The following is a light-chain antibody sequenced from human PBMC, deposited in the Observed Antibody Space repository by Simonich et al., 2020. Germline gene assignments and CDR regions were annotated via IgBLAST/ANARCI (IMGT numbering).Light chain of an antibody. CDR2: WAS. Sequence: DIVMTQSPDSLAVSLGERATINCKSSQSVLYISNNKNYIAWYQQKPGQPPKLLIYWASTRESGVPDRCSGSGSGTDFTLTISSLQAEDVAVYYCQQYYSTPRTFGQGTKVEIK. J-gene: IGKJ1*01. V-gene: IGKV4-1*01. CDR3: QQYYSTPRT. CDR1: QSVLYISNNKNY.